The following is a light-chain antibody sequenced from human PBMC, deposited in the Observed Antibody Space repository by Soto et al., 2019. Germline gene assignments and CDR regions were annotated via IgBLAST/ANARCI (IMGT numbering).Light chain of an antibody. CDR3: SSYAGRNIVL. CDR2: EVN. J-gene: IGLJ2*01. CDR1: SSDVGGYKY. Sequence: QSALTQPPSASGSPVQSVTIACTGTSSDVGGYKYVSWYQQHPGKAPKLMIYEVNKRPSGVPDRFSGSKSGHTASLTVSGLQADDEDDYFCSSYAGRNIVLFGGGTKVTVL. V-gene: IGLV2-8*01.